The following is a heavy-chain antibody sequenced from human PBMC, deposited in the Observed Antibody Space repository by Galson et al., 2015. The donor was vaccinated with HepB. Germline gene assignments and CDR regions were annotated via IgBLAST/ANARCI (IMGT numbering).Heavy chain of an antibody. CDR1: GGTFSSYA. Sequence: SGGTFSSYAISWVRQAPGQGLEWMGGIIPIFGTANYAQKFQGRVTITADESTSTAYMELSSLRSEDTAVYYCARAQQLYCSSTSCMRTWFDPWGQGTLVTVSS. CDR2: IIPIFGTA. D-gene: IGHD2-2*01. V-gene: IGHV1-69*01. J-gene: IGHJ5*02. CDR3: ARAQQLYCSSTSCMRTWFDP.